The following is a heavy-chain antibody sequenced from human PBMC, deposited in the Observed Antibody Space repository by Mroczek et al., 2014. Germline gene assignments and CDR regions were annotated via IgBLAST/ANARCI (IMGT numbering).Heavy chain of an antibody. Sequence: VQLQESGPGLVKPSETLSLTCTVSGGSISSYYWSWIRQPAGKGLEWIGRIYTSGSTNYNPSLKSRVTMSVDTSKNQFSLKLSSVTAADTAVYYCARNACLNCGGALVPEDGMDVWGQGTTVTVSS. CDR1: GGSISSYY. J-gene: IGHJ6*02. D-gene: IGHD2-21*01. V-gene: IGHV4-4*07. CDR3: ARNACLNCGGALVPEDGMDV. CDR2: IYTSGST.